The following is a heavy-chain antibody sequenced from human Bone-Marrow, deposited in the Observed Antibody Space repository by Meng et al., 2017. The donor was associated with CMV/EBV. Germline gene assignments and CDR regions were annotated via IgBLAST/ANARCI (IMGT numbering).Heavy chain of an antibody. D-gene: IGHD2-2*01. Sequence: ESLKISCAASGFTFDDYAMHWVRQPPGKGLEWIGYIYYSGSTNYNPSLKSRVTISVDTSKNQFSLKLSSVTAADTAVYYCARHGARPRYCSSTSCREYYFDYWGQGTLVTVSS. V-gene: IGHV4-59*08. J-gene: IGHJ4*02. CDR3: ARHGARPRYCSSTSCREYYFDY. CDR1: GFTFDDYA. CDR2: IYYSGST.